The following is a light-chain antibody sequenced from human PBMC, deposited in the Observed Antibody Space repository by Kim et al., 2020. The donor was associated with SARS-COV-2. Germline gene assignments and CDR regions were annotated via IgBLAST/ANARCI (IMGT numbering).Light chain of an antibody. V-gene: IGLV2-11*03. CDR2: DVS. CDR3: CSSAGTSWV. J-gene: IGLJ3*02. CDR1: SSDVGGYNY. Sequence: PEQSVIISCSGTSSDVGGYNYVSWYQQRPGKAPKLISYDVSSRQWGVPVRFSGSKSGNTASLTISGLQADDEADYYCCSSAGTSWVFGGGTQLTVL.